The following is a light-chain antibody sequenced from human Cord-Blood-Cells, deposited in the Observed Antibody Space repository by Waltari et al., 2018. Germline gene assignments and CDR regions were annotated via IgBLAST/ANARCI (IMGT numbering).Light chain of an antibody. CDR2: AAS. Sequence: DIQMTQSPSSLSASVGDRVTITCRGSQSISSYLNWYQQKPGKAPKLLIYAASSLQSGVPSRFSGSGSETDFTLTISSLQPEDFATDYCQQSYSTMYTFGQGTKLEIK. CDR1: QSISSY. J-gene: IGKJ2*01. V-gene: IGKV1-39*01. CDR3: QQSYSTMYT.